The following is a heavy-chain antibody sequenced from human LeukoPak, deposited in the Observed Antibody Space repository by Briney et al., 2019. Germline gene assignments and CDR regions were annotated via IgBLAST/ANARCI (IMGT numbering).Heavy chain of an antibody. D-gene: IGHD3-10*01. J-gene: IGHJ4*02. CDR3: ARGVYGSGDY. Sequence: SETLSLTCTVSGGSISSYYWSWIRQPAGKGLEGIWRVYSNGSTNYNPSLKSRVTMSVDTSKHQFSLKLTSVTAADPAVYYCARGVYGSGDYWGQGTLVTVSS. CDR1: GGSISSYY. CDR2: VYSNGST. V-gene: IGHV4-4*07.